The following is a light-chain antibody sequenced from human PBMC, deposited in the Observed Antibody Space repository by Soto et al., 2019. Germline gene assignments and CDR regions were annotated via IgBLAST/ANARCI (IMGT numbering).Light chain of an antibody. J-gene: IGKJ1*01. Sequence: EIVLTQSPGTLSLSPGERATLSCRAIQSVSSSYLAWYQQKPGQARRRLIDGASSRATGIPDRFSGSGSGTDFTLTISRLEPEDFAVYYCQQYGSSPGTFGQGTKVDIK. CDR2: GAS. CDR1: QSVSSSY. CDR3: QQYGSSPGT. V-gene: IGKV3-20*01.